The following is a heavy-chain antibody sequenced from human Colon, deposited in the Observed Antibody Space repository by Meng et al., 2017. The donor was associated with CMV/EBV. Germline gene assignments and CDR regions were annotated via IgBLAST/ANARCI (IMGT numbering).Heavy chain of an antibody. Sequence: LSLTCTVSGESMRSHYWSWIRQPAGKGLEWVAVLLYDGNKQYYADSVRGRFTISRDSSKNTLFLQMNSLRAEDTALYYCARGLELPDYWGQGTLVTVSS. CDR2: LLYDGNKQ. V-gene: IGHV3-30*19. CDR1: GESMRSHY. J-gene: IGHJ4*02. D-gene: IGHD1-7*01. CDR3: ARGLELPDY.